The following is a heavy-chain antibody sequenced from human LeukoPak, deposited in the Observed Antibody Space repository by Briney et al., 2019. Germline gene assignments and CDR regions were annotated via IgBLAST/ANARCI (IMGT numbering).Heavy chain of an antibody. V-gene: IGHV3-21*01. D-gene: IGHD2-21*02. J-gene: IGHJ4*02. Sequence: GGSLRLSCAASGFTFSSYSMNWVRQAPGKGLEWVSSISSSSSYIYYADSVKGRFTISRDNAKNSLYLRMNSLRAEDTAVYYCASTPLCGGDCYIFDYWGQGTLVTVSS. CDR3: ASTPLCGGDCYIFDY. CDR2: ISSSSSYI. CDR1: GFTFSSYS.